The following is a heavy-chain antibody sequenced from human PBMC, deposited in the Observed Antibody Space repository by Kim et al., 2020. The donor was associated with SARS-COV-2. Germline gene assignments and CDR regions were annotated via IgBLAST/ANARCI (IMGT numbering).Heavy chain of an antibody. CDR1: GFTFSNYY. D-gene: IGHD1-26*01. CDR3: ARGHSGQYQGIDGFDI. CDR2: INAQSAYT. Sequence: GGSLRLSCVASGFTFSNYYMNWIRQAPGKGLEWIAPINAQSAYTYYATSVRGRLTVTRDNPNNSFYLHMGSLRADDTAVYYCARGHSGQYQGIDGFDIWGQGTTVTVSS. V-gene: IGHV3-11*06. J-gene: IGHJ3*02.